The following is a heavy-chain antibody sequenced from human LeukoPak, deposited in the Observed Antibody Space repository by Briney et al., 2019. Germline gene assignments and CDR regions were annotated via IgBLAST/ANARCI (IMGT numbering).Heavy chain of an antibody. CDR1: GFTFSSYA. J-gene: IGHJ4*02. D-gene: IGHD4-17*01. CDR3: ARAILTPGGATVTRYFDY. V-gene: IGHV3-66*01. CDR2: IYSGGST. Sequence: GGSLRLSCAASGFTFSSYAMSWVRQAPGKGLEWVSVIYSGGSTYYADSVKGRFTISRDNAKNTLYLQMNSLRAEDTAVYYCARAILTPGGATVTRYFDYWGQGTLVTVSS.